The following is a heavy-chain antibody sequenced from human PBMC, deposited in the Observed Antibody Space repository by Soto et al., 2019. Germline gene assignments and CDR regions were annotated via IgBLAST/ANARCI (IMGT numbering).Heavy chain of an antibody. CDR1: GDSIRSTDHY. CDR3: ASNFYDTSGDSGGRYFEL. V-gene: IGHV4-30-4*01. J-gene: IGHJ2*01. Sequence: QVQLQESGPGLVKPLQTLSLTCTVSGDSIRSTDHYWSWIRQPPGKGLEWIGYIFYSGSTYYNPSLHSRVPLEANQPKNQFSLELSSLTAADTAVYYCASNFYDTSGDSGGRYFELWGRGTLVTVSS. D-gene: IGHD3-22*01. CDR2: IFYSGST.